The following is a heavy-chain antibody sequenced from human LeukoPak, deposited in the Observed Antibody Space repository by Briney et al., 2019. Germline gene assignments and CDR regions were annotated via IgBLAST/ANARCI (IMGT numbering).Heavy chain of an antibody. CDR1: GFTVSSNY. CDR2: ISYDGSNK. V-gene: IGHV3-30*03. D-gene: IGHD1-1*01. Sequence: GGSLRLSCAASGFTVSSNYMSWVRQAPGKGLEWVAVISYDGSNKYYADSVKGRFTISRDNSKNTLYLQMNSLRAEDTAVYYCARDPLGTRPGFDYWGQGTLVTVSS. CDR3: ARDPLGTRPGFDY. J-gene: IGHJ4*02.